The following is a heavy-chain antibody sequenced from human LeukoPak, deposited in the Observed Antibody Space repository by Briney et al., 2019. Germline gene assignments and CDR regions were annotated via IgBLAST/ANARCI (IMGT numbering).Heavy chain of an antibody. CDR1: GFISSRYD. D-gene: IGHD5-12*01. Sequence: GGSLRLSCAASGFISSRYDMSWVRQAPGKGREWVSAVRVSGGNTYYADSVKGRFTIFRDNSKNTLYLQMNSLRAEDTAVYYCAKVFGGYGGYYFDSWGQGTLVTVSS. V-gene: IGHV3-23*01. CDR3: AKVFGGYGGYYFDS. J-gene: IGHJ4*02. CDR2: VRVSGGNT.